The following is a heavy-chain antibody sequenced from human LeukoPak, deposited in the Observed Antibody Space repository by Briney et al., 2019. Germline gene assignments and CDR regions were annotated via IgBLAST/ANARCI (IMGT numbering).Heavy chain of an antibody. D-gene: IGHD2-15*01. CDR2: ISGSGGST. Sequence: AGGSLRLSCAASGFTFSSYAMSWVRQAPGKGLEWVSAISGSGGSTYYADSVKGRFTISRDNSKNTLYLQMNSLRAEDTAVYYCAKDRRYCSGGSCYRWFDPWGQGTLVTVSS. CDR3: AKDRRYCSGGSCYRWFDP. J-gene: IGHJ5*02. CDR1: GFTFSSYA. V-gene: IGHV3-23*01.